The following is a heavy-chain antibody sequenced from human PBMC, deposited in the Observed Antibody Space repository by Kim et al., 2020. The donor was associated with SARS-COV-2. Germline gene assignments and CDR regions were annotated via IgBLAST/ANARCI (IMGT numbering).Heavy chain of an antibody. V-gene: IGHV1-18*01. J-gene: IGHJ6*02. D-gene: IGHD4-17*01. Sequence: ASVKVSCKASGYTFTSYGISWVRQAPGQGLEWMGWISAYNGNTNYAQKLQGRVTMTTDTSTSTAYMELRSLRSDDTAVYYCARIGNDYGDYVVTTGLMDVWGQGTTVTVSS. CDR2: ISAYNGNT. CDR3: ARIGNDYGDYVVTTGLMDV. CDR1: GYTFTSYG.